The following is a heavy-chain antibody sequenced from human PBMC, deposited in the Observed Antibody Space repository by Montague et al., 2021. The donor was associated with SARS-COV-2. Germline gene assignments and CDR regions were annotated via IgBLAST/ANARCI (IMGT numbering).Heavy chain of an antibody. D-gene: IGHD3-10*01. CDR1: EFSLRSDDEG. J-gene: IGHJ4*02. CDR2: IYWNGDK. V-gene: IGHV2-5*01. CDR3: AHRGMIRGLIFDY. Sequence: LALVKPTQTLTLTCTFSEFSLRSDDEGVAWIRQSPGQALEWLAVIYWNGDKRYSPSLQRRLTITKDTSENQVVLTMTNMDPVDTATYYCAHRGMIRGLIFDYWGQGTLVTVSS.